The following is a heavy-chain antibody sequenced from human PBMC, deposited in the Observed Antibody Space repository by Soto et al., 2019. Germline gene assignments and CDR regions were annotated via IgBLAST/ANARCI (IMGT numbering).Heavy chain of an antibody. V-gene: IGHV3-23*01. CDR3: AKVGDPTTYYFHFNY. CDR2: VTGRGEST. D-gene: IGHD3-22*01. Sequence: GSLRLSCEVSGFTFSRYAMSWVRQAPGKGLEWVSAVTGRGESTFYADSVKGRFTISRDNSKSSLYLQMNGLRDEDTAMYYCAKVGDPTTYYFHFNYWGQGTQVTVSS. CDR1: GFTFSRYA. J-gene: IGHJ4*02.